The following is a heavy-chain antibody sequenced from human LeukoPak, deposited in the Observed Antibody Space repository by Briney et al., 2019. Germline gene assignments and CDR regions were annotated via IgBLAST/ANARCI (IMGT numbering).Heavy chain of an antibody. Sequence: SETLSLTCGVSGGSITSTNYWTWVRQPPGKGLEWIGEVNLQGSTNYNPSLMGRVAISVDMSENHISLQLTSVTATDTAVYYCARGISITMVRGVITYEYFQHWGQGTLVTVSS. V-gene: IGHV4-4*02. CDR1: GGSITSTNY. J-gene: IGHJ1*01. CDR3: ARGISITMVRGVITYEYFQH. D-gene: IGHD3-10*01. CDR2: VNLQGST.